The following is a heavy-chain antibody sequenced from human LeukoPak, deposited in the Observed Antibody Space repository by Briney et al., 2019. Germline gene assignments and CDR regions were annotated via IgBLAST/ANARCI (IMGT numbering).Heavy chain of an antibody. Sequence: SETLSLTCTVSGGSISSYYWSWIRQPPGKGREGIGYIYYSGSTNYNPSLKSRVTISVDTSKNQFSLKLSSVTAADTAVYCCARDLSGRGDYKHYMDVWGKGTTVTVSS. D-gene: IGHD4-17*01. V-gene: IGHV4-59*01. CDR3: ARDLSGRGDYKHYMDV. CDR2: IYYSGST. CDR1: GGSISSYY. J-gene: IGHJ6*03.